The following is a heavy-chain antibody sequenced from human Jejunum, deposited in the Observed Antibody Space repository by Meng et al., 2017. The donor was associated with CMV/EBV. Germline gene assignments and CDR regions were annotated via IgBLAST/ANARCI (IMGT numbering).Heavy chain of an antibody. J-gene: IGHJ5*02. CDR3: ATEQGDNWNSNFRFDP. CDR2: IVPILDTT. V-gene: IGHV1-69*08. CDR1: TFSGSP. Sequence: TFSGSPISWVRQAPGQGLEWMGRIVPILDTTIYAQKFQGRITITADRSTSTAYMELSSLRSEDTAVYYCATEQGDNWNSNFRFDPWGQGTLVTVSS. D-gene: IGHD1-7*01.